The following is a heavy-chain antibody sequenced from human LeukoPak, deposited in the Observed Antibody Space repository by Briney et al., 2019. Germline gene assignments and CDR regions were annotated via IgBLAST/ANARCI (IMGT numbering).Heavy chain of an antibody. Sequence: SGGSLRLSCAASGFTFSSYAMSWVRQAPGKGLEWVSAISGSGGSTYYADSVKGRFTISRDNSKNTLYLQMNSLRAEDTAVYYCAKDGYSSGWYHDAFDIWGQGTMVTVSS. V-gene: IGHV3-23*01. CDR1: GFTFSSYA. D-gene: IGHD6-19*01. CDR2: ISGSGGST. J-gene: IGHJ3*02. CDR3: AKDGYSSGWYHDAFDI.